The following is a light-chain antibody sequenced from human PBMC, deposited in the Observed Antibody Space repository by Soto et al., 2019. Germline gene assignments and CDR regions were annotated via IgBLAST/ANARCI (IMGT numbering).Light chain of an antibody. CDR2: ATS. CDR3: QQPPLT. CDR1: QTPRTF. Sequence: DIQMTQSPSSLSASVGDRVTITCRASQTPRTFLNWYQQKPGKAPKLLIYATSTLQSGVLSRFSGLDSSADLTHTIHIQKPEDFATYYCQQPPLTFGPVTKVEIK. V-gene: IGKV1-39*01. J-gene: IGKJ3*01.